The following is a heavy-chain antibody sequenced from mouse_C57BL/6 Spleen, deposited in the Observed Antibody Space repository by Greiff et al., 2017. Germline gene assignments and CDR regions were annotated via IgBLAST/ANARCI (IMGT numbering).Heavy chain of an antibody. Sequence: QVQLQQPGAELVKPGASVKLSCKASGYTFTSYWMHWVKQRPGRGLEWIGRIDPNSGGTKYNEKFKGKATLTVDKPSSTAYMQLSSLTSEDSAVYDCARMGAEAMDYWGQGTSVTVSS. CDR3: ARMGAEAMDY. D-gene: IGHD4-1*01. CDR2: IDPNSGGT. CDR1: GYTFTSYW. J-gene: IGHJ4*01. V-gene: IGHV1-72*01.